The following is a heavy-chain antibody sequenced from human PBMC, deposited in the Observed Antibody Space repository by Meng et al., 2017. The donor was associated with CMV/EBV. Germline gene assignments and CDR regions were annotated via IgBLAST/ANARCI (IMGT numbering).Heavy chain of an antibody. Sequence: ASVKVSCKASGYTFTGYYMHWVRQAPGQGLEWMGWINPNSGGTNYAQKFQGRVTMTRDNAKNSLYLQMNSLRAEDTAVYYCARERSQLDSSGYDDWGQGTLVTVSS. D-gene: IGHD3-22*01. CDR3: ARERSQLDSSGYDD. CDR1: GYTFTGYY. V-gene: IGHV1-2*02. CDR2: INPNSGGT. J-gene: IGHJ4*02.